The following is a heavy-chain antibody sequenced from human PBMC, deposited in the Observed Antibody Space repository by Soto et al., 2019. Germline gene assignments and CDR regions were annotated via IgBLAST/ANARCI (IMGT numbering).Heavy chain of an antibody. J-gene: IGHJ4*02. CDR1: GASISNDY. CDR2: ISYSGTI. D-gene: IGHD2-21*01. V-gene: IGHV4-59*12. CDR3: APWPPVIVVVVDEFLT. Sequence: SETLSLTCTVSGASISNDYWSWIRQSAGKGLECIGYISYSGTINYNPSFRSRVSMSLDTSKNHFSLKLTSGTAADTAVFYCAPWPPVIVVVVDEFLTWGQGTLVTVS.